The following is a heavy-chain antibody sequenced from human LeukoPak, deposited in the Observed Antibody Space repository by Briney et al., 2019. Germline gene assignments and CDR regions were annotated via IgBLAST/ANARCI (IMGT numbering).Heavy chain of an antibody. V-gene: IGHV1-18*01. Sequence: ASVKVSCKASGYTFTSYGISWVRQAPGQGLEWMGWISAYNGNTNYAQKLQGRVTMNTDTSTSTAYMELRSLRSDDTAVYYCARDHTKLGYCSSTSCYASDYWGQGTLVTVSS. CDR2: ISAYNGNT. J-gene: IGHJ4*02. D-gene: IGHD2-2*01. CDR1: GYTFTSYG. CDR3: ARDHTKLGYCSSTSCYASDY.